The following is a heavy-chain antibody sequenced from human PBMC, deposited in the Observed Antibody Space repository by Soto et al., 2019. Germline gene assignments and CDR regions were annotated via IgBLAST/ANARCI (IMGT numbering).Heavy chain of an antibody. V-gene: IGHV4-59*12. CDR3: ARSPDSSGYYPRWYYYGMDV. CDR2: IHYSGVT. J-gene: IGHJ6*02. Sequence: SETLSLTCTVSGVSFSSYYWSWIRQPPGKGLEWIRYIHYSGVTNYNPSLKSRVTISVDTSKNQFSLKLGSVTAADTAVYYCARSPDSSGYYPRWYYYGMDVWGQGTTVTVSS. D-gene: IGHD3-22*01. CDR1: GVSFSSYY.